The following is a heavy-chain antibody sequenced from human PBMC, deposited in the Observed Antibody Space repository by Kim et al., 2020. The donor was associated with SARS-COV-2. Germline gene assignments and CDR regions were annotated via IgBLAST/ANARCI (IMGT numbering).Heavy chain of an antibody. CDR3: VKDRGDHSGSYLWGMDV. CDR1: GFTFTSYA. D-gene: IGHD1-26*01. Sequence: GGSLRLSCAASGFTFTSYAMSWVRQAPGKGLEWVSGITGSGGRTDSADSVKGRFTISRDNSKNTLYLQMNSLRADDTAVYYCVKDRGDHSGSYLWGMDVWGQGTTVTVSS. V-gene: IGHV3-23*01. J-gene: IGHJ6*02. CDR2: ITGSGGRT.